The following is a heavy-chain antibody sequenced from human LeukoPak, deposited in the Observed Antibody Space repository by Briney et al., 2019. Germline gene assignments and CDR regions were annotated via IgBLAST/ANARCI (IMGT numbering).Heavy chain of an antibody. D-gene: IGHD2-21*02. Sequence: GGSLRLSCAASGFTFSSYDMNWVRQAPGKGLEWVSYIRSSGRTKYYADSVKGRFTISRDNAKNSLYLQMNSLRAEDTAVYYCAGETVGVVTAIYYYYGMDVWGQGTTVTVSS. J-gene: IGHJ6*02. CDR3: AGETVGVVTAIYYYYGMDV. CDR2: IRSSGRTK. CDR1: GFTFSSYD. V-gene: IGHV3-48*03.